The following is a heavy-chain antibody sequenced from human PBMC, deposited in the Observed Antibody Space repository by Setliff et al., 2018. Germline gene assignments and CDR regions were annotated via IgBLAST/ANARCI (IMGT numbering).Heavy chain of an antibody. CDR1: GGSFSNYY. Sequence: SETLSLTCAVYGGSFSNYYWSWIRQPPGKGLEWLGEVSHSGSTNYNPSLQSRATISIDTSKNQISLKITSVTAADTALYSCAGTPARGTTWLSPFDYWGQGIQVTVPQ. J-gene: IGHJ4*02. V-gene: IGHV4-34*01. D-gene: IGHD3-9*01. CDR2: VSHSGST. CDR3: AGTPARGTTWLSPFDY.